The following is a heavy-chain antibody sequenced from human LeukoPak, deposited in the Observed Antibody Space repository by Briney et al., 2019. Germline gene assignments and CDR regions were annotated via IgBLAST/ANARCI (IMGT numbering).Heavy chain of an antibody. V-gene: IGHV3-7*01. CDR1: GFTFSSYW. J-gene: IGHJ4*02. CDR3: ARGRYCSSTSCHYFDY. Sequence: PGGSLRLSCAASGFTFSSYWMSWVRKAPGKGLEWVANIKQDGSEKYYVDSVKGRFTISRDNAKNSLYLQMNSLRAEDTAVYYCARGRYCSSTSCHYFDYWGQGTLVTLSS. CDR2: IKQDGSEK. D-gene: IGHD2-2*01.